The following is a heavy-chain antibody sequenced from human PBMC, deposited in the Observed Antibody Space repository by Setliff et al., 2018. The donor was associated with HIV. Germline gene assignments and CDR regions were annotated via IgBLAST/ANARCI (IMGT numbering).Heavy chain of an antibody. CDR2: IYTSGSN. D-gene: IGHD3-22*01. V-gene: IGHV4-4*07. Sequence: SETLSLTCTVSGGSIRSYYWSWIRQPAGKGLEWIGRIYTSGSNKYNPSLKSPVTISVDTSRNQFSLKLSSVTAADTAVYYCARELGLGTYYYDSTGYPKANAFDIWGQGTMVTVSS. J-gene: IGHJ3*02. CDR1: GGSIRSYY. CDR3: ARELGLGTYYYDSTGYPKANAFDI.